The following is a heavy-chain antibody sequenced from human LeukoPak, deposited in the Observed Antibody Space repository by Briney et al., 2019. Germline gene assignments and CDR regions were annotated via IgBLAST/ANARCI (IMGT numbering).Heavy chain of an antibody. V-gene: IGHV3-7*01. J-gene: IGHJ4*02. CDR3: IPANRGPSPLSDY. Sequence: GGSLRLSCTVSGFTVSSNSMSWVRQAPGKGLEWVANINPDGNDKQYVDSVKGRFTISRDNAKNSLYLQMNSLRAEDTAVYYCIPANRGPSPLSDYWGQGTLVTVSS. D-gene: IGHD2/OR15-2a*01. CDR2: INPDGNDK. CDR1: GFTVSSNS.